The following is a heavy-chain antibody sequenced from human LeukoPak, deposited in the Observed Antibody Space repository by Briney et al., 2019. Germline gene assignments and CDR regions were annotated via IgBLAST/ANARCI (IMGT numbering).Heavy chain of an antibody. CDR1: GFTFSSYG. J-gene: IGHJ4*02. Sequence: GGSLRLSCAASGFTFSSYGMSWVRRAPGKGLEWVSAISGSGGSTYYADSVRGRFTISRDNSKNTLYLQMNSLRAEDTAVYYCAKYRRKYYDILTGYGYWGQGTLVTVSS. V-gene: IGHV3-23*01. CDR2: ISGSGGST. D-gene: IGHD3-9*01. CDR3: AKYRRKYYDILTGYGY.